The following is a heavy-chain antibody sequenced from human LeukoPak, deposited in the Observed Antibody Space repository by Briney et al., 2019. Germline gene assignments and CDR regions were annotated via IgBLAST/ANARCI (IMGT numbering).Heavy chain of an antibody. V-gene: IGHV4-31*11. CDR3: ATPYCSSISCHDVFNM. CDR1: GVSFSDGRKY. CDR2: KYDSGRA. D-gene: IGHD2-2*01. J-gene: IGHJ3*02. Sequence: KPAQTLSLSCGVSGVSFSDGRKYWAWIRQQPGEGREWIIYKYDSGRAKYNPSRKRRLTISIDTSKNQFYLHLSSVTAADTATYYCATPYCSSISCHDVFNMWGQGTRVTVSS.